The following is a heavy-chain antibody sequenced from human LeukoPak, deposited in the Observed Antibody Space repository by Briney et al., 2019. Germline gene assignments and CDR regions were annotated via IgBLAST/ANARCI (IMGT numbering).Heavy chain of an antibody. J-gene: IGHJ4*02. CDR1: GGSFSGYY. D-gene: IGHD2-2*01. CDR2: INHSGST. Sequence: PSETLSLTCAVYGGSFSGYYWSWIRQPPGKGLEWIGEINHSGSTNYNPSLKSRVTISVDTSKNQFSLKLSSVTAADTAVYYCARVERGGYCSSTSCYYDYWGQGTLVTVSS. CDR3: ARVERGGYCSSTSCYYDY. V-gene: IGHV4-34*01.